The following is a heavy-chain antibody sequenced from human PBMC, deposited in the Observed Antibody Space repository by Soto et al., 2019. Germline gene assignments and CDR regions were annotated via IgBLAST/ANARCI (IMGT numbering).Heavy chain of an antibody. V-gene: IGHV4-59*01. CDR1: GGSISSYY. CDR2: IYYSGST. J-gene: IGHJ4*02. CDR3: ARTVMITFGGVIVRYFDD. Sequence: PSETLSLTCTVSGGSISSYYWSWIRQPPGKGLEWIGYIYYSGSTNYNPSLKSRVTISVDTSKNQFSLKLSPVTAADTAVYYCARTVMITFGGVIVRYFDDWGQGTLVTVSS. D-gene: IGHD3-16*02.